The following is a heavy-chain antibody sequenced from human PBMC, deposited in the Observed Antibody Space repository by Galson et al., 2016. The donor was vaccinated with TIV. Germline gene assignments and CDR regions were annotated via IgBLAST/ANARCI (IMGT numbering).Heavy chain of an antibody. Sequence: CKASGYSFSRHALNWVRQAPGQGLEWMGWINTNTGNPMYAQGFTGRFVFSLDTSVSTAYLQISSLKAEDTAVYYCARDRYCSSVSCSFDNNWFDPWGQGALVTVSS. V-gene: IGHV7-4-1*02. CDR3: ARDRYCSSVSCSFDNNWFDP. CDR1: GYSFSRHA. CDR2: INTNTGNP. J-gene: IGHJ5*02. D-gene: IGHD2-2*01.